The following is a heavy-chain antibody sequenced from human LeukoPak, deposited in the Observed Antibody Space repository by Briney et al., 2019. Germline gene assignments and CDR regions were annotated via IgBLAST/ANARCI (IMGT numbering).Heavy chain of an antibody. J-gene: IGHJ4*02. V-gene: IGHV3-43*01. D-gene: IGHD6-19*01. CDR1: EFSVGSNY. CDR2: ISWDGGST. CDR3: AKDLSTSGWILDG. Sequence: GGSLRLSCAASEFSVGSNYMTWVRQAPGKGLKWVSFISWDGGSTAYADSVKGRFTISRDNSKNSLYLQMNSLRTDDTALYYCAKDLSTSGWILDGWGQGTLVTVSS.